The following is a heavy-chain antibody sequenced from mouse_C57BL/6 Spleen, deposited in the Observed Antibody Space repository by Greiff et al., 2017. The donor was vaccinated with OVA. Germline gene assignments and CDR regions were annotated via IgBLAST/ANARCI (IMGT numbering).Heavy chain of an antibody. D-gene: IGHD1-1*01. CDR3: ARWDYYGSSYSAMDY. CDR2: IYPRSGNT. V-gene: IGHV1-81*01. Sequence: VKLQESGAELARPGASVKLSCKASGYTFTSYGISWVKQRTGQGLEWIGEIYPRSGNTYYNEKFKGKATLTADKSSSTAYMELRSLTSEDSAVYFCARWDYYGSSYSAMDYWGQGTSVTVSS. CDR1: GYTFTSYG. J-gene: IGHJ4*01.